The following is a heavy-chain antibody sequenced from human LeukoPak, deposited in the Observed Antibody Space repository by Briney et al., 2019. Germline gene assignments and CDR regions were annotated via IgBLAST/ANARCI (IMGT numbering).Heavy chain of an antibody. J-gene: IGHJ4*02. CDR1: GFTFSSYW. V-gene: IGHV3-74*01. D-gene: IGHD2-15*01. CDR2: INSDGSST. Sequence: GGSLRLSCAAPGFTFSSYWMHWVRQAPGKGLVWVSRINSDGSSTTYADSVKGRFTISRDNAKNTLYLQMNSLRAEDTAVYYCAREVVADCFDYWGQGTLVTVSS. CDR3: AREVVADCFDY.